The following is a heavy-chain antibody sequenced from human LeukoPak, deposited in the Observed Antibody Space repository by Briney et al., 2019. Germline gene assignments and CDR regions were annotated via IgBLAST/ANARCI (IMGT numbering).Heavy chain of an antibody. V-gene: IGHV4-30-2*01. J-gene: IGHJ4*02. D-gene: IGHD4-11*01. CDR2: IYHSGST. CDR1: GGSITSGGYS. Sequence: SQTLSLTCAVSGGSITSGGYSWSWIRQAPGKGLEWIGYIYHSGSTYYNPSLKSRVTISVDRSKNQFSLKLSSVTAADTAVYYCARADSNYFFDYWGQGTLVTVSS. CDR3: ARADSNYFFDY.